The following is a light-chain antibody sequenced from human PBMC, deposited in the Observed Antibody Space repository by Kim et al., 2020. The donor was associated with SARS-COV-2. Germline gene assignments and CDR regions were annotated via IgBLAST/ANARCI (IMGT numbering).Light chain of an antibody. CDR1: KLADKY. J-gene: IGLJ1*01. Sequence: SYELTQPPSVSVSPGQTASITCSGDKLADKYASWYQQKPGQSPVLVMYEDNKRPSGIPERFSGSNSGNTATLTISGTEATDEAEYYCQAWDSSAGVFGTGTKVNVL. CDR2: EDN. V-gene: IGLV3-1*01. CDR3: QAWDSSAGV.